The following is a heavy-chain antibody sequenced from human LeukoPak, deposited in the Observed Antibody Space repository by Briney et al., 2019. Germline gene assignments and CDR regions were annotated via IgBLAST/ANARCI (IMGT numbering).Heavy chain of an antibody. CDR2: INHSGST. D-gene: IGHD6-19*01. J-gene: IGHJ4*02. V-gene: IGHV4-34*01. CDR1: GGSLSGYY. CDR3: ARSDGGWYFDY. Sequence: PSETLSLTCTVYGGSLSGYYWTWIRQPPGKGLEWIGEINHSGSTNYNPSLKSRVTISVQASKNQFSLKLSSVTAADTAVYYCARSDGGWYFDYWGQGTLVTVSS.